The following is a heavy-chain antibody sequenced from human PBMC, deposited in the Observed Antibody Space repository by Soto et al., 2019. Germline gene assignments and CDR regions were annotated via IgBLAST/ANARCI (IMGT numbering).Heavy chain of an antibody. CDR2: VFHTGNT. D-gene: IGHD1-20*01. J-gene: IGHJ4*02. CDR1: GDSIRSYY. Sequence: SETLSLTCSVSGDSIRSYYGTWIRQPPGKGLQWIGYVFHTGNTNYNPSLKSRVTISEDASKNQVSLRLTSVTAADTAVYFCAREQYNWKIWGQGTLVTVS. CDR3: AREQYNWKI. V-gene: IGHV4-59*01.